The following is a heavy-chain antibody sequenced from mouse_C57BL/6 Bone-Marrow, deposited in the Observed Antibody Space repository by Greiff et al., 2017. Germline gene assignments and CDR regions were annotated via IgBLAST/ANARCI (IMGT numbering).Heavy chain of an antibody. CDR1: GYSFTDYN. CDR3: ASEKRWLPHYYAMDY. J-gene: IGHJ4*01. CDR2: INPNYGTT. V-gene: IGHV1-39*01. D-gene: IGHD2-3*01. Sequence: VQLQQSGPELVQPGASVKISCKASGYSFTDYNMNWVKQSNGKSLEWIGVINPNYGTTSYNQKFKGKAPLTVDQSSSTAYMQLNSLTSEDSAVYYCASEKRWLPHYYAMDYWGQGTSDTVSS.